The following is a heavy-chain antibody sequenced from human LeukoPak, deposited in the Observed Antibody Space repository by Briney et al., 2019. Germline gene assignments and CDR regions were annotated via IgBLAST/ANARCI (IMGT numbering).Heavy chain of an antibody. J-gene: IGHJ6*03. Sequence: PGGSLRLSCAASGFTFSSYGMHWVRQAPGKGLEWVAVISYDGSNKYYADSVKGRFTISRDNSKNTLYLQMNSLRAEDTAVYYCARDYYGSGTYNYYYYYMDVWGKGATVTVSS. V-gene: IGHV3-30*03. CDR2: ISYDGSNK. CDR1: GFTFSSYG. CDR3: ARDYYGSGTYNYYYYYMDV. D-gene: IGHD3-10*01.